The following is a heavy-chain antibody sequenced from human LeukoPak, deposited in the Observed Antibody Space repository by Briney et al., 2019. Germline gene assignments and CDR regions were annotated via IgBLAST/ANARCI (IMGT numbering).Heavy chain of an antibody. CDR2: IKQDGSEK. D-gene: IGHD6-13*01. Sequence: PGGSLRLSCATSGFIFSDRWMNWVRQAPGKRLEWVANIKQDGSEKYYVDSVKGRFTISRDNAKNSLYLQMNSLRDEDTAVYYCARAYSSPNWFDPWGQGTLVTVSS. V-gene: IGHV3-7*04. J-gene: IGHJ5*02. CDR3: ARAYSSPNWFDP. CDR1: GFIFSDRW.